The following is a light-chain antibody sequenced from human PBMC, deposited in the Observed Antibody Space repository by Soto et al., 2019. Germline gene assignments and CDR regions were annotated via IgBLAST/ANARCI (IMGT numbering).Light chain of an antibody. Sequence: EIVMTQSPATLSVSPGERATLTCRAGQAVTTSFAWYQQKSGQSPRLLIYDASNRASGIPARFSGSGSGTDFTLTISSLEPEDFAIYYCQQRHNWLTFGGGTKVDI. J-gene: IGKJ4*02. CDR3: QQRHNWLT. CDR2: DAS. CDR1: QAVTTS. V-gene: IGKV3D-11*01.